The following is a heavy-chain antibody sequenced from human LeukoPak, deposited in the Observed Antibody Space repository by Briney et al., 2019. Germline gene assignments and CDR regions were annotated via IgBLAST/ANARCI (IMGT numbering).Heavy chain of an antibody. V-gene: IGHV4-38-2*02. Sequence: SETLSLTCTVSGYSISSGYYWGWIRQPPGKGLEWIGSIYHSGSTYYNPSLKSRVTISLDMSKNQFSLNVSSVTAADTSVYYCARRRRIYGDYFVRAFDIWGQGTMVTVSS. CDR2: IYHSGST. CDR3: ARRRRIYGDYFVRAFDI. CDR1: GYSISSGYY. D-gene: IGHD4-17*01. J-gene: IGHJ3*02.